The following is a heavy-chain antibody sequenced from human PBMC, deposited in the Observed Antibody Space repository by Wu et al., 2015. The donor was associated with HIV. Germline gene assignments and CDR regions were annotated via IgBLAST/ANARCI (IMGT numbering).Heavy chain of an antibody. D-gene: IGHD3-10*01. Sequence: QVQLVQSGAEVKKPGASVKVSCKASGYTFNGYYIHWLRQAPGQGLEWLAWISAYNGNTNYAEEFQGRVTLTTDTSTNTAYMELRTLRSNDTAIYYCARDSANYGMDVWGQGTTVTVSS. V-gene: IGHV1-18*04. J-gene: IGHJ6*02. CDR2: ISAYNGNT. CDR1: GYTFNGYY. CDR3: ARDSANYGMDV.